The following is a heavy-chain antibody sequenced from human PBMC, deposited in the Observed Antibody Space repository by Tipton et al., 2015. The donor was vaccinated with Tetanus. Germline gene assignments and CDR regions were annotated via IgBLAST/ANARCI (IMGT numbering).Heavy chain of an antibody. V-gene: IGHV3-11*06. CDR2: ISSSSRYI. D-gene: IGHD2-21*02. CDR1: GFTFSQHY. Sequence: GSLRLSCAASGFTFSQHYISWIRQAPGKGLEWVSSISSSSRYIYYADSVKGRFTISRDNAKNSLYLQMISLRAEDTAVYSCARGMAEASNCGGDCYSDYWGQGTLVTVSS. J-gene: IGHJ4*02. CDR3: ARGMAEASNCGGDCYSDY.